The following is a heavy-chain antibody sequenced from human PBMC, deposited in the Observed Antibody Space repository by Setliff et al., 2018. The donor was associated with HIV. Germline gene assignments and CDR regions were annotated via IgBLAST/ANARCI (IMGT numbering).Heavy chain of an antibody. V-gene: IGHV4-59*01. Sequence: KTSETLSLTCTVSGGSISSYYWSWVRQPPGKGLEWIGYIYYSGSTNYNPSLKSRVTISVDTSKNQFSLKLSSVTAADTAVYYCARGQYYYGSGISYYYYYYYMDVWGKGTTVTVSS. D-gene: IGHD3-10*01. J-gene: IGHJ6*03. CDR1: GGSISSYY. CDR3: ARGQYYYGSGISYYYYYYYMDV. CDR2: IYYSGST.